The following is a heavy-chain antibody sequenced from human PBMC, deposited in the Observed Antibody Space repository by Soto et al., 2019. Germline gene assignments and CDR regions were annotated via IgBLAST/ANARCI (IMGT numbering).Heavy chain of an antibody. CDR2: IDPSGDT. D-gene: IGHD3-3*01. J-gene: IGHJ5*01. Sequence: QVQLQESGPGLVKSSETLSLTCAVSGGSISNSHWWSWVRQSPGKGLEWIGEIDPSGDTNYNPSLESRVIMSGDKSGNQFSLQLTSVTAADTAVYYCVRVKGIRTFGVVRSAGFDSWGQGTLVTVSS. CDR1: GGSISNSHW. V-gene: IGHV4-4*02. CDR3: VRVKGIRTFGVVRSAGFDS.